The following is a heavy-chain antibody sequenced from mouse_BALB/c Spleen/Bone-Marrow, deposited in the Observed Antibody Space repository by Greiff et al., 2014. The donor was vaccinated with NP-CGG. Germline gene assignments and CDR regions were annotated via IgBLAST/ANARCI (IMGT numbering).Heavy chain of an antibody. D-gene: IGHD2-3*01. CDR2: INPSNGGT. J-gene: IGHJ1*01. CDR3: TRSDGYYVHHWYFDV. CDR1: GYTFTSYY. V-gene: IGHV1S81*02. Sequence: QVQLQQSGAELVKPGASGKLSCKASGYTFTSYYMYWVKQRPGQGLEWIGEINPSNGGTNFNEKFKSKATLTVDKSSSTAYMQLSSLTSEDSAVYYCTRSDGYYVHHWYFDVWGAGTTVSVSS.